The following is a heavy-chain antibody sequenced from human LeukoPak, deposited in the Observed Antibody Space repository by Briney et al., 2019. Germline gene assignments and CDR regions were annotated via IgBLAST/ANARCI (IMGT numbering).Heavy chain of an antibody. V-gene: IGHV3-21*01. D-gene: IGHD6-19*01. J-gene: IGHJ4*02. Sequence: GGSLRLSCAASGFTFNSYNMNWVRQAPGKGLEWVSSITSSSTYMYYADSVKGRFTISRDNARNSLYLQMNSLRAEDTAVYYCARRSVAGSLDYWGQGTLVTVSS. CDR1: GFTFNSYN. CDR2: ITSSSTYM. CDR3: ARRSVAGSLDY.